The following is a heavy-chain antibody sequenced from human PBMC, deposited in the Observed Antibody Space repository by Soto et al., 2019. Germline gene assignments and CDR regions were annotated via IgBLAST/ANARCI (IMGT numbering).Heavy chain of an antibody. D-gene: IGHD3-10*01. CDR1: GFTFSSYG. CDR2: IWYDGSNK. V-gene: IGHV3-33*01. J-gene: IGHJ6*02. CDR3: ARENGSGSYYNVMDV. Sequence: PGGSLRLSCAASGFTFSSYGMHWVRQAPGKGLEWVAVIWYDGSNKYYAHSVKGRFTISRDNSKNTLYLQMSSLRAEDTAVFFCARENGSGSYYNVMDVWGQGTKVTVSS.